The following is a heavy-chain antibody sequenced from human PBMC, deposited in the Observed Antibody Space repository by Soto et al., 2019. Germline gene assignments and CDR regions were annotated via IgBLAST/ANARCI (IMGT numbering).Heavy chain of an antibody. Sequence: GASVKVSCKASGGTFSSYAISWVRQAPGQGLEWMGGIIPIFGTANYAQKFQGRVTITADESTSTAYMELSSLRSEDTAVYYCAREWGAAAGTVYFDYWGQGTLVTVSS. D-gene: IGHD6-13*01. CDR2: IIPIFGTA. CDR1: GGTFSSYA. J-gene: IGHJ4*02. V-gene: IGHV1-69*13. CDR3: AREWGAAAGTVYFDY.